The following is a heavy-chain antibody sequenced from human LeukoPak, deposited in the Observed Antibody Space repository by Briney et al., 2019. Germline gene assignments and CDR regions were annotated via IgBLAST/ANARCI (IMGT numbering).Heavy chain of an antibody. Sequence: SETLSLTCAVYGGSFSGYYWSWIRQPPGKGLEWIGEINHSGSTNYNPSLKSRVTISVDTSKNQFSLKLSSVTAADTAVYYCARGRRTSCHFDYWGQGTLVTVSS. V-gene: IGHV4-34*01. CDR3: ARGRRTSCHFDY. J-gene: IGHJ4*02. CDR1: GGSFSGYY. D-gene: IGHD2-2*01. CDR2: INHSGST.